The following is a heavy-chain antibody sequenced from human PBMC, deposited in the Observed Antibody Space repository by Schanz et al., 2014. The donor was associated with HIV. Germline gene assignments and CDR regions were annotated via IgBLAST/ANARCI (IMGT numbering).Heavy chain of an antibody. V-gene: IGHV1-69*01. Sequence: QVQLVQSGAEVREPGASVKVSCKASGGTFSIYAISWVRQAPGQGLEWMGGIIPIFGTANYAQKFQGRVTIIADESTSTAYMELSSLRSADTAVYFCARAAFSSEYYYGMDVWGQGTTVTVSS. J-gene: IGHJ6*02. CDR1: GGTFSIYA. CDR2: IIPIFGTA. CDR3: ARAAFSSEYYYGMDV. D-gene: IGHD3-3*02.